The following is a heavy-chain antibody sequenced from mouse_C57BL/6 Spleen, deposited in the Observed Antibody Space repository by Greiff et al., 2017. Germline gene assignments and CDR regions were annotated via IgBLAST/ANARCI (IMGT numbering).Heavy chain of an antibody. Sequence: EVKVEESGPGMVKPSQSLSLTCTVTGYSITSGYDWHWIRHFPGNKLEWMGYISYSGSTNYNPSLKSRISITHDTSKNHFFLKLNSVTTEDTATYYCAREGDGYYYVDYWGQGTTLTVSS. J-gene: IGHJ2*01. D-gene: IGHD2-3*01. CDR2: ISYSGST. CDR1: GYSITSGYD. V-gene: IGHV3-1*01. CDR3: AREGDGYYYVDY.